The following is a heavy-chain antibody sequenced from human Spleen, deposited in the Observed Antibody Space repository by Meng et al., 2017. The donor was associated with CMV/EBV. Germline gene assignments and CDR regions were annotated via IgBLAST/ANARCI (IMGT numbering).Heavy chain of an antibody. CDR2: IYPGDSDT. Sequence: GPGYSFTSYWVGWLRQMPGKGLEWMGIIYPGDSDTRSSPSFQGQVTISADKSISTAYLQWSSLKASDTAMYYCARGGRKQWLVPFDYWGQGTLVTVSS. J-gene: IGHJ4*02. V-gene: IGHV5-51*01. CDR3: ARGGRKQWLVPFDY. D-gene: IGHD6-19*01. CDR1: GYSFTSYW.